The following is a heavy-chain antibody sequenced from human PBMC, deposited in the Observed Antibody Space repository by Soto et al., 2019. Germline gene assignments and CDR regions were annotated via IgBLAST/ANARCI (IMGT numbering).Heavy chain of an antibody. CDR2: IYFGGTT. Sequence: QVHLQEAGPGLVKPSETLSLTCSVSGASISSNFWSWVRQPPGKGLEWIGYIYFGGTTQSNPSLKVRATXSXDXXKNQFTLNLASVSAADTAVYYCATQTFGSNAFFDPWGQGALVTVSS. V-gene: IGHV4-4*09. D-gene: IGHD3-10*01. CDR1: GASISSNF. CDR3: ATQTFGSNAFFDP. J-gene: IGHJ5*02.